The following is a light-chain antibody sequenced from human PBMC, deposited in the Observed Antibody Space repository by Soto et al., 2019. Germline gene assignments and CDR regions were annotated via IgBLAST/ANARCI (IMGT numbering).Light chain of an antibody. J-gene: IGLJ3*02. CDR3: GSFTTSRIWV. CDR2: GVS. Sequence: QSVLTQPASVSGSPGQSITMSCTGSSSDFGDDKYVSWYQQQPGKGPNLLIYGVSKRPSGVSNRFSGSKSGNAASLTISGLQVEDEADYICGSFTTSRIWVFGGGTKLTVL. CDR1: SSDFGDDKY. V-gene: IGLV2-14*01.